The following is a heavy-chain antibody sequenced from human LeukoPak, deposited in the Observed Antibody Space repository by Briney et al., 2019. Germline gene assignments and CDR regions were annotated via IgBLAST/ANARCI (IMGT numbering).Heavy chain of an antibody. J-gene: IGHJ4*02. Sequence: GGSLRLSCVGSGFTFRSHAMSWVRQPIGKGLEWVSALGIAGDTFYPGSVKGRFTISRENARNSLYLQMNSLRAEDTAMYYCARQMQSHGNFDSWGQGTLVTVSS. V-gene: IGHV3-13*01. CDR2: LGIAGDT. D-gene: IGHD1-26*01. CDR1: GFTFRSHA. CDR3: ARQMQSHGNFDS.